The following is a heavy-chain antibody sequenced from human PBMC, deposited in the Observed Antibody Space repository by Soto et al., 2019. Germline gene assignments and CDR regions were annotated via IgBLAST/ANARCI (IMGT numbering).Heavy chain of an antibody. D-gene: IGHD5-18*01. V-gene: IGHV1-69*06. Sequence: QVQLVQSGAEVKKPGSSVKVSCKASGGTFSSYAISWVRQAPGQGLEWMGVIIPIFGTANYAQKFQGRVTITADKSTSTAYMELSSLRSEDTAVYYCARDPGYSYGYGGVVGNWFDPWVQGTLVTVSS. CDR2: IIPIFGTA. CDR3: ARDPGYSYGYGGVVGNWFDP. CDR1: GGTFSSYA. J-gene: IGHJ5*02.